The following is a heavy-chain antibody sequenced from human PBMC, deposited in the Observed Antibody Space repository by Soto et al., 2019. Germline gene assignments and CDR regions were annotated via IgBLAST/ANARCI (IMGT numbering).Heavy chain of an antibody. Sequence: QVQLVQSGAEVKKPGSSVKVSCKASGGTFSSYAISWVRQAPGQGLEWMGGIIPIFGTANYGQKFQGRVTSTADESTSTAYMELSSLRSEDTAVYYCARVRIAARPHRGAFDIWGQGTMVTVSS. V-gene: IGHV1-69*01. CDR3: ARVRIAARPHRGAFDI. D-gene: IGHD6-6*01. J-gene: IGHJ3*02. CDR1: GGTFSSYA. CDR2: IIPIFGTA.